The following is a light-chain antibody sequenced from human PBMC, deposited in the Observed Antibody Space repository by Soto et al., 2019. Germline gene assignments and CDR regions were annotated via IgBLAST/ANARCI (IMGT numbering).Light chain of an antibody. CDR1: QSVSSN. J-gene: IGKJ4*01. V-gene: IGKV3-15*01. CDR3: QPYNNWPPF. Sequence: EIVMTQSPATLSVSPGERATLSCRASQSVSSNLAWYQQKPGQAPRLLIYGASTRATGIPARFSCSGSGTEFTLIISSLHSEDFAVYYCQPYNNWPPFFGGGTKVEIK. CDR2: GAS.